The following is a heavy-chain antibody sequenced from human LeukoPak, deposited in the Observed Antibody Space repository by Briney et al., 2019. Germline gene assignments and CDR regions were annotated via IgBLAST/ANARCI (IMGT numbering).Heavy chain of an antibody. D-gene: IGHD4-17*01. J-gene: IGHJ6*02. Sequence: PGGSLRLSCAASGFTFSDYCMSWIRQAPGKGLEWVPYISSSGSTIYYADSVKGRFTISRDNAKNSLYLQMNSLRAEDTAVYYCARGDGDYLTGYYYGMDVWGQGTTVTVSS. V-gene: IGHV3-11*01. CDR2: ISSSGSTI. CDR3: ARGDGDYLTGYYYGMDV. CDR1: GFTFSDYC.